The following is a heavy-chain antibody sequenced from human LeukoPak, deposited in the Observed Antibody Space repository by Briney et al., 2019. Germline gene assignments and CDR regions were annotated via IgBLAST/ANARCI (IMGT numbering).Heavy chain of an antibody. CDR2: IYYSGST. CDR1: GGSISSYY. D-gene: IGHD3-16*01. V-gene: IGHV4-59*01. CDR3: ARVRGLGALDI. J-gene: IGHJ3*02. Sequence: SETLSLTCTVSGGSISSYYWSWIRQPPGKGLEWIGYIYYSGSTNYNPSLKSRVTISVDTSKNQFSLKLSSVTAADTAVYYCARVRGLGALDIWGQGTMVTVSS.